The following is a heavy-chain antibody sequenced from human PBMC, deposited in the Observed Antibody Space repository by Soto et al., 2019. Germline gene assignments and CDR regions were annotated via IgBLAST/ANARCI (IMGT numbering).Heavy chain of an antibody. V-gene: IGHV3-33*06. CDR2: IWYDGSNK. CDR1: GFTFSSYG. Sequence: PGGSLRLSCAASGFTFSSYGMHWVRQAPGKGLEWVAVIWYDGSNKYYADSVKGRFTISRDNSKNTLYLQMNSLRAEDTAVYYCAKESSIAEYYYYGMDVWGQGTTVTVSS. CDR3: AKESSIAEYYYYGMDV. D-gene: IGHD6-6*01. J-gene: IGHJ6*02.